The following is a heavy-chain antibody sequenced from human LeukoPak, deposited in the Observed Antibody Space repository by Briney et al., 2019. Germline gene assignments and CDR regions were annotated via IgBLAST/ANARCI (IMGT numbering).Heavy chain of an antibody. Sequence: PGGSLRLSCAASGFTFSSYSMNWVRQAPGKGLEWVSSISSSSSYIYYADSVKGRFTISRDNAKNSLYLQMNSLRAEDTAVYYCARGRGCSSTSCYGVYFDYWGQGTLVTVSS. V-gene: IGHV3-21*01. CDR2: ISSSSSYI. J-gene: IGHJ4*02. CDR3: ARGRGCSSTSCYGVYFDY. CDR1: GFTFSSYS. D-gene: IGHD2-2*01.